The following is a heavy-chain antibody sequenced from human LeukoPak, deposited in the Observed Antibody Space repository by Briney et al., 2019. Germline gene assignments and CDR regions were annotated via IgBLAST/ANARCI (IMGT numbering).Heavy chain of an antibody. D-gene: IGHD6-13*01. Sequence: SETLSLTCTVSGYSISSEYYWGWVRPAPGEGLEWIGSIHYTGTTYYNPSLKSRTTISVDTSKNQFSLKLSSATAAVTVLYYCARHYGSSWKLDHWGQGTLVTVSS. CDR3: ARHYGSSWKLDH. CDR1: GYSISSEYY. V-gene: IGHV4-38-2*02. J-gene: IGHJ4*02. CDR2: IHYTGTT.